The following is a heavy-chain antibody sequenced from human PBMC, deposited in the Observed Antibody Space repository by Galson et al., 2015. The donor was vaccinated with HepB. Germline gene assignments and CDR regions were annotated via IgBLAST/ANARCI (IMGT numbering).Heavy chain of an antibody. CDR3: ARGRPRGYWYFGL. CDR2: IIPIVGTE. D-gene: IGHD1-26*01. J-gene: IGHJ2*01. V-gene: IGHV1-69*13. Sequence: SVKVSCKASGGTFSSYAISWVRQAPGQGLEWMGGIIPIVGTENYAQKFQGRVTITADESTSTAYMELSSLRCEDTAVYYCARGRPRGYWYFGLGGRGTLITVSS. CDR1: GGTFSSYA.